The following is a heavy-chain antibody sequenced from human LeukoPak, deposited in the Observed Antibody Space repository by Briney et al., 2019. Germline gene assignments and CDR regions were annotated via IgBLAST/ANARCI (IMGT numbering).Heavy chain of an antibody. Sequence: SVKVSCKASRGTFSSYAISWVRQAPGQGLEWMGGIIPIFGTANYAQKFQGRVTITADESTSTAYMELSSLRSEDTAVYYCASPIAARPGYYYYYMDVWGKGTTVTVSS. D-gene: IGHD6-6*01. CDR2: IIPIFGTA. J-gene: IGHJ6*03. CDR3: ASPIAARPGYYYYYMDV. V-gene: IGHV1-69*13. CDR1: RGTFSSYA.